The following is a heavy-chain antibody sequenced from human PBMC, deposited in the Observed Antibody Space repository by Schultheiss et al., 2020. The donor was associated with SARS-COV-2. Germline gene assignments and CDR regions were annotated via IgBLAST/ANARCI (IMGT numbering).Heavy chain of an antibody. CDR2: ISGSGGST. Sequence: GGSLRLSCAASGITFSSYAMSWVRQAPGKGLEWVSAISGSGGSTYYADSVKGRFTISRDNSKNTLYLQMNSLRAEDTAVYYCARVVAAAGPSYWYFDLWGRGTLVTVSS. J-gene: IGHJ2*01. D-gene: IGHD6-13*01. V-gene: IGHV3-23*01. CDR1: GITFSSYA. CDR3: ARVVAAAGPSYWYFDL.